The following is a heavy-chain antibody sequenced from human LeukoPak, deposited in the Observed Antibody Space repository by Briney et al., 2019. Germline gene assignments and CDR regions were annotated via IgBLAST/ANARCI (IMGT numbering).Heavy chain of an antibody. V-gene: IGHV3-30-3*01. Sequence: GGFLRLSCAASGFTFSSYAMHWVRRAPGKGLEWVAAISYDGGNKYYADSVKGRFTISRDNSKNTLYLQMNSLRTEDTAVYYCARTYDILTGYYSIWGQGTLVTVSS. J-gene: IGHJ4*02. CDR2: ISYDGGNK. CDR3: ARTYDILTGYYSI. D-gene: IGHD3-9*01. CDR1: GFTFSSYA.